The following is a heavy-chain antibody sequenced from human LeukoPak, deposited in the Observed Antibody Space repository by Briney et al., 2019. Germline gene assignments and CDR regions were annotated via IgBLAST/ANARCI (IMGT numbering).Heavy chain of an antibody. V-gene: IGHV4-59*01. CDR3: ARDGGLGYCSSTSCPEVNAFDI. CDR2: IYYSGST. D-gene: IGHD2-2*01. J-gene: IGHJ3*02. Sequence: SETLSLTCTVSGGSISSYYWSWIRQPPGKGLEWIGYIYYSGSTNYNPSLKSRVTISVDTSKNQFSLKLSSVTAADTAVYYCARDGGLGYCSSTSCPEVNAFDIWGQGTMVTVSS. CDR1: GGSISSYY.